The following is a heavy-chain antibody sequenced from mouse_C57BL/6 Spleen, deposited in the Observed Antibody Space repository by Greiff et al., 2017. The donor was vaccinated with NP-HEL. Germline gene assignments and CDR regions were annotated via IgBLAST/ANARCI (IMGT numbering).Heavy chain of an antibody. CDR2: ISYDGSN. CDR3: ARVLLPNWYFDV. J-gene: IGHJ1*03. CDR1: GYSITSGYY. V-gene: IGHV3-6*01. D-gene: IGHD1-1*01. Sequence: DVKLQESGPGLVKPSQSLSLTCSVTGYSITSGYYWNWIRQFPGNKLEWMGYISYDGSNNYNPSLKNRISITRDPSKNQFFLKLNSVTTEDTATCYCARVLLPNWYFDVWGTGTTVTVSS.